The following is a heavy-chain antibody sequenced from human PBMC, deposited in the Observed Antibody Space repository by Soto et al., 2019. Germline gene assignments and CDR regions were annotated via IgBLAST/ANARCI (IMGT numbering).Heavy chain of an antibody. D-gene: IGHD5-18*01. CDR1: GYTFTSYA. J-gene: IGHJ4*02. Sequence: GASVKVSCKASGYTFTSYAIHWVRQAPGQRLEWMGWINAGNGNTIYSQEFHGRVTITRDTSASTAYLDLSSLSFEDTAVYHCARDTAMGLFDYWGQGALVTVSS. V-gene: IGHV1-3*03. CDR3: ARDTAMGLFDY. CDR2: INAGNGNT.